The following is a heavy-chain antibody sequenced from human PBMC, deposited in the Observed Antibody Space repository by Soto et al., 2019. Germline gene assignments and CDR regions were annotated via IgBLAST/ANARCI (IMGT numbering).Heavy chain of an antibody. D-gene: IGHD6-19*01. J-gene: IGHJ4*02. CDR2: FDPEDGET. CDR1: GCTLTELS. CDR3: ATAHPNWVAVAGTGPFDY. V-gene: IGHV1-24*01. Sequence: GASVKVFCKVSGCTLTELSMHWVRQAPGKGLEWMGGFDPEDGETIYAQKFQGRVTMTEDTSTDTAYMELSSLRSEDTAVYYCATAHPNWVAVAGTGPFDYWGQGTLVTVSS.